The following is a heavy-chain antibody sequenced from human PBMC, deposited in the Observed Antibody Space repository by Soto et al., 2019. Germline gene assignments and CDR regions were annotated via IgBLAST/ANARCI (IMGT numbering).Heavy chain of an antibody. J-gene: IGHJ4*02. Sequence: PVGSLRLSCAASGFTFSSYAMHWVRQAPGKGLEWVAVISYDGSNKYYADPVKGRFTISRDNSKNTLYLQMNSLRAEDTAVYYCARDYYDSSGYYYDLDYWGQGTLVT. CDR3: ARDYYDSSGYYYDLDY. CDR2: ISYDGSNK. D-gene: IGHD3-22*01. CDR1: GFTFSSYA. V-gene: IGHV3-30-3*01.